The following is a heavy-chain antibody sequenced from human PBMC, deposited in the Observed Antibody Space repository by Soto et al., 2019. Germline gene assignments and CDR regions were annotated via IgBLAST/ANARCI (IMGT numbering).Heavy chain of an antibody. CDR2: ISSSSSYI. J-gene: IGHJ4*02. Sequence: EVQLVESGGGLVKPGGSLRLSCAASGFTFSSYSMNWVRQAPGKGLEWVSSISSSSSYIYYADSVKGRFTISRDNAKNSLYLQMNSLRAEDTAVYYCARVPTSRQQQLARYYFDYWGQGTLVTVSS. CDR1: GFTFSSYS. V-gene: IGHV3-21*01. D-gene: IGHD6-13*01. CDR3: ARVPTSRQQQLARYYFDY.